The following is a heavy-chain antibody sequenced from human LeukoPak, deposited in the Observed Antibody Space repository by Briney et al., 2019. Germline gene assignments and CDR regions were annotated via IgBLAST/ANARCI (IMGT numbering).Heavy chain of an antibody. CDR2: ISYDGTNK. D-gene: IGHD3-10*01. CDR1: GFTFSSYG. V-gene: IGHV3-30*18. CDR3: AKDGRIWFPAYHFDY. Sequence: PGGSLRLSCAASGFTFSSYGMHWVRQAPGKGLECVAVISYDGTNKYYADSVKGRFSISRDNSNNTLNLQMNSLRVEDTAVYFCAKDGRIWFPAYHFDYWGQGALVTVSS. J-gene: IGHJ4*02.